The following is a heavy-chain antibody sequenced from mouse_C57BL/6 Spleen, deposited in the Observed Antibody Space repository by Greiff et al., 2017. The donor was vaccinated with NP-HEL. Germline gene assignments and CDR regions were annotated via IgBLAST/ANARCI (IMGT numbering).Heavy chain of an antibody. V-gene: IGHV2-9-1*01. D-gene: IGHD2-4*01. CDR3: ARVYDYDVAWFAY. CDR2: IWTGGGT. CDR1: GFSLTSYA. Sequence: VNVVESGPGLVAPSQSLSITCTVSGFSLTSYAISWVRQPPGKGLEWLGVIWTGGGTNYNSALKSRLRISKDNSKSQVFLKMNSLQTDDTARYYCARVYDYDVAWFAYWGQGTLVTVSA. J-gene: IGHJ3*01.